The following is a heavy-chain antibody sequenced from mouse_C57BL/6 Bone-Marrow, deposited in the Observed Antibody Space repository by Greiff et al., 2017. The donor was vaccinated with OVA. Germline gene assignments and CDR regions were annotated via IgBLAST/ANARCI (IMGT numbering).Heavy chain of an antibody. V-gene: IGHV1-20*01. J-gene: IGHJ2*01. CDR2: INPYNGDT. Sequence: DVHLVESGPELVKPGDSVKISCKASGYSFTGYFMNWVMQSHGKSLEWIGRINPYNGDTFYNQKFKGKATLTVDKSSSTAHMELRSLTSEDSAVYYCAVVAYYFDYWGQGTTLTVSS. D-gene: IGHD1-1*01. CDR3: AVVAYYFDY. CDR1: GYSFTGYF.